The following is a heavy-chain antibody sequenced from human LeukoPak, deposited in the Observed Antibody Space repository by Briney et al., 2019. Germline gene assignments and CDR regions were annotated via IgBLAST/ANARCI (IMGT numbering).Heavy chain of an antibody. D-gene: IGHD3-22*01. Sequence: SETLSLTCTVSGGSISSAGYCWSWIRQHPGKGLEWIGYIYYSGSTYYNPSLKSRVTISLDTSKIQFSLKLSSVTAADTAVYYCARALTHYHDSSSSGMGYFELWGRGTLVTVSS. J-gene: IGHJ2*01. CDR1: GGSISSAGYC. CDR3: ARALTHYHDSSSSGMGYFEL. CDR2: IYYSGST. V-gene: IGHV4-31*03.